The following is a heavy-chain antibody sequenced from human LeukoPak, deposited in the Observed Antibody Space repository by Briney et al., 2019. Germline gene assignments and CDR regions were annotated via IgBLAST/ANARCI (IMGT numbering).Heavy chain of an antibody. Sequence: GGSLRLSCAASGFTFSSYGMHWVRQAPGKGLEWVAFIRYDGSNKYYADSVKGRFTISRDNSKNTLYLQMNSLRAEDTAVYYCARDGGSVGSRPRLGYFDYWGQGTLVTVSS. J-gene: IGHJ4*02. D-gene: IGHD2-15*01. CDR2: IRYDGSNK. CDR1: GFTFSSYG. CDR3: ARDGGSVGSRPRLGYFDY. V-gene: IGHV3-30*02.